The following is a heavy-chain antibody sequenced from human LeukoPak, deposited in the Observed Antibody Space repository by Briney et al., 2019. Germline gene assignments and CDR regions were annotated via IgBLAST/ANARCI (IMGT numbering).Heavy chain of an antibody. Sequence: PSETLSLTCTVSGGSISSYYWSWIRQPPGKGLEWIGYIYYSGSTNYNPSLKSRVTISVDTSKNQFSLKLSSVTAADTAVYYCARGHHYYDSSGYLYYFDYWGQGTLVTVSP. V-gene: IGHV4-59*01. D-gene: IGHD3-22*01. CDR3: ARGHHYYDSSGYLYYFDY. CDR2: IYYSGST. CDR1: GGSISSYY. J-gene: IGHJ4*02.